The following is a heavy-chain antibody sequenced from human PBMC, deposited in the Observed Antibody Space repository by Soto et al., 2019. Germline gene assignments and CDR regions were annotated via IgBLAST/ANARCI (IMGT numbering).Heavy chain of an antibody. CDR2: INQSGST. CDR3: ASLGFEQQLAIFDYGMDV. J-gene: IGHJ6*02. V-gene: IGHV4-34*01. Sequence: SETLSLTCAVYGGSFSGYYWSWIRQPPGKGLEWMGEINQSGSTNYNPSLKSRVTISIDTSKNQFSLKLSSVTAADTAVSYCASLGFEQQLAIFDYGMDVWGQGTRVTVSS. D-gene: IGHD6-13*01. CDR1: GGSFSGYY.